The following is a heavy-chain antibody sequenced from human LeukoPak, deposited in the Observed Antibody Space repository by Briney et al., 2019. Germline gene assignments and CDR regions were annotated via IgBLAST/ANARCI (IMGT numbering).Heavy chain of an antibody. J-gene: IGHJ4*02. CDR1: GFTFSSYW. V-gene: IGHV3-74*01. CDR3: ASGVGLTLRDF. CDR2: INTDGSST. D-gene: IGHD1-26*01. Sequence: PGGSLRLSCAASGFTFSSYWMHWVRQAPGKGLVWVSRINTDGSSTTYADSVKGRFTISRDNAKNTPYLQMNSLRAEDTAVYYCASGVGLTLRDFWGQGTLLTVSS.